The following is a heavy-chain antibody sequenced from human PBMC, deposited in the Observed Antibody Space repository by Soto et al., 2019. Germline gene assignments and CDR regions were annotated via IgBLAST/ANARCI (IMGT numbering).Heavy chain of an antibody. CDR3: ARGPVGYSQNKFDY. CDR2: IYPGDSDT. Sequence: GESLKISCKGSGYSFTNHWIGWVRQMPGKGLEWMGIIYPGDSDTRYSPSFQGQVTISVDKSISTAYLQWSSLKASDTAIYYCARGPVGYSQNKFDYWGQGTLVTVSS. CDR1: GYSFTNHW. D-gene: IGHD5-18*01. J-gene: IGHJ4*02. V-gene: IGHV5-51*01.